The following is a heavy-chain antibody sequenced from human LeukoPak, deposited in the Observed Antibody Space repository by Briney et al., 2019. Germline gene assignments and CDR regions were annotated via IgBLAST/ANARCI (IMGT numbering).Heavy chain of an antibody. CDR1: GFTFSSYS. J-gene: IGHJ3*02. Sequence: PGGSLRLSCAASGFTFSSYSMNWVRQAPGKGLEWVSSISSSSSYIYYADSVKGRFTISRDNAKNSLYLQMNSLRAEDTAVYYCARDNSGWFLDAFDIWGQGTMVTVSS. CDR2: ISSSSSYI. D-gene: IGHD6-19*01. V-gene: IGHV3-21*01. CDR3: ARDNSGWFLDAFDI.